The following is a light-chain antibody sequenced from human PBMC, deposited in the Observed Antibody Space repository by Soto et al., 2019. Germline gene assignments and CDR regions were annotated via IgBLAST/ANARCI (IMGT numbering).Light chain of an antibody. CDR3: HQRSNWPPDT. J-gene: IGKJ5*01. Sequence: EIVMTQSPATLSLSPGDRATLSCRASQSVSNFLTWYQQKPGQAPRLLIYDASNRATGIPARFSGSGSGTDFTLTISSLEPEDFAVYYCHQRSNWPPDTFGQGTRLEIK. V-gene: IGKV3-11*01. CDR2: DAS. CDR1: QSVSNF.